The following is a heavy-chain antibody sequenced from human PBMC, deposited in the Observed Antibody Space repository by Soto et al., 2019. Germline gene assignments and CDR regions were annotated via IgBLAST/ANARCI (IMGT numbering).Heavy chain of an antibody. Sequence: SVKVSCKAPGYTFTNYAMHWRRQAPGQRLEWMGWTNAVNGNTKYSQKFQGRVTITRDTSASTAYMELSSLRSEDTALYYCARWSSTIEYYYYYGMDVWGQGTTVTVSS. CDR2: TNAVNGNT. J-gene: IGHJ6*02. V-gene: IGHV1-3*01. CDR3: ARWSSTIEYYYYYGMDV. CDR1: GYTFTNYA. D-gene: IGHD2-2*01.